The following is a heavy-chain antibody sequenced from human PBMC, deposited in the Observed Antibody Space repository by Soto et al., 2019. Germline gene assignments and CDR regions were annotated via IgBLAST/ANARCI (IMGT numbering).Heavy chain of an antibody. D-gene: IGHD3-10*01. CDR3: AKKVNTGSGSQYFDY. CDR1: GDSVSSTSTA. Sequence: SQTLSLTCXISGDSVSSTSTAWSWIRQSPSRGLEWLGRTYYRSKWYSDYAVSVKSRITINPDTSKNQFSLQLNSVTPEDTAVYYCAKKVNTGSGSQYFDYWGQGTLVTVSS. CDR2: TYYRSKWYS. V-gene: IGHV6-1*01. J-gene: IGHJ4*02.